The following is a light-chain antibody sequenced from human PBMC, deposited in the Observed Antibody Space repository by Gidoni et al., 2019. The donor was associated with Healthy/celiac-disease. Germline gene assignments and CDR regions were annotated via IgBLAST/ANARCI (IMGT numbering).Light chain of an antibody. CDR3: QQYGSSPPT. J-gene: IGKJ4*01. CDR1: QSVSSSY. Sequence: EIVLTQSPGTLSLSPGERATLSCRASQSVSSSYLAWYQQKPGQAPRLLIYGASSSATGIPDRFSGSGSGTDFTLTISRLEPEDFAVYYCQQYGSSPPTFXGXTKVEIK. CDR2: GAS. V-gene: IGKV3-20*01.